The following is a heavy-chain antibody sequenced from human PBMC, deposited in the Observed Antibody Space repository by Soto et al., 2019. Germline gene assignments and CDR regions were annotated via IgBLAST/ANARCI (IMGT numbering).Heavy chain of an antibody. D-gene: IGHD3-10*01. CDR3: AKKVNSGPGSQYFDY. CDR1: GFTFSSYS. CDR2: FRTSGDGGTT. J-gene: IGHJ4*02. V-gene: IGHV3-23*01. Sequence: VGSLRLSCAASGFTFSSYSMSWVRQAPGKGLEWVSGFRTSGDGGTTYYADSVKGRCTISRDNSKNMLFLQMNSLRAEDTAIYYCAKKVNSGPGSQYFDYWGQGTLVTVSS.